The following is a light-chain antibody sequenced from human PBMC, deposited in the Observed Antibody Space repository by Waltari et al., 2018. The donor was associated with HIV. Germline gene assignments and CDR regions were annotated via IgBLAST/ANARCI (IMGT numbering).Light chain of an antibody. Sequence: ERVMTQSPATLSVSPGERATLSCRARQSVSSNLAWYQQKPGQAPRILIYGASTRATGIPARFSGSGSGTEFTLTISSLQSEDFAVYYCQQYNNWLQRTFGQGTKVEIK. CDR2: GAS. V-gene: IGKV3-15*01. CDR3: QQYNNWLQRT. J-gene: IGKJ1*01. CDR1: QSVSSN.